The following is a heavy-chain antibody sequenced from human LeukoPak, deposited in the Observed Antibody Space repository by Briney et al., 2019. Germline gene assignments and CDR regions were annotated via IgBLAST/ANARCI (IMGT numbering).Heavy chain of an antibody. V-gene: IGHV4-38-2*02. CDR1: GYSISSGYY. J-gene: IGHJ4*02. CDR2: FYHSGST. CDR3: ARVRRVGATPFDY. Sequence: NPSETLSLTCTVSGYSISSGYYWGWIRQPPGKGLEWIGSFYHSGSTYYNPSLKSRVTISLDTSKNQFSLKLSSVTAADTAVYYCARVRRVGATPFDYWGQGTLVTVSS. D-gene: IGHD1-26*01.